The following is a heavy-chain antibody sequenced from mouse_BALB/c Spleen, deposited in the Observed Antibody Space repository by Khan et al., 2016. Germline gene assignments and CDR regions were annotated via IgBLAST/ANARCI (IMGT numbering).Heavy chain of an antibody. J-gene: IGHJ4*01. D-gene: IGHD2-3*01. CDR2: IIYSGSN. CDR1: GYSITSDYA. V-gene: IGHV3-2*02. CDR3: ASDGPNYAMDY. Sequence: EVQLQESGPGLMKPSQSLSLTCTVTGYSITSDYAWYWIRQFPGNKLEWMCFIIYSGSNTYTPSLKSRISTPRETSKNQYFLQLNSLTIADRATYYCASDGPNYAMDYWGQGTSVTVSS.